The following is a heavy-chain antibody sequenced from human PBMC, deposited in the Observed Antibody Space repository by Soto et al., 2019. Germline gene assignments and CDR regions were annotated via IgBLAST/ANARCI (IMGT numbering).Heavy chain of an antibody. CDR2: IYHTGST. CDR3: AGSSSRSMFDY. V-gene: IGHV4-31*03. CDR1: SGSVSSGGYF. D-gene: IGHD6-6*01. J-gene: IGHJ4*02. Sequence: SETLSLTCTVSSGSVSSGGYFWSWIRQLPGKGLEWIGYIYHTGSTFYNPSLKSRVTVSLDTSKSQFSLRLTSVTAADTAMDFCAGSSSRSMFDYWGPGTLVTVSS.